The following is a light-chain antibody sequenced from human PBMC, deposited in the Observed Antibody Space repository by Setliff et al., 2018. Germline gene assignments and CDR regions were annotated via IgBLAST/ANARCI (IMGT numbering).Light chain of an antibody. Sequence: DIVMTQSPDPLAASLGERATINCKSSQSVLYSSDNQNYLAWYQQKPGQPPNLLIAWASVREPGVPDRFSGSGSGTDFTLTISSLQAEDVAVYYCQQYYTTPQTFGQGTKVDIK. CDR3: QQYYTTPQT. V-gene: IGKV4-1*01. J-gene: IGKJ1*01. CDR1: QSVLYSSDNQNY. CDR2: WAS.